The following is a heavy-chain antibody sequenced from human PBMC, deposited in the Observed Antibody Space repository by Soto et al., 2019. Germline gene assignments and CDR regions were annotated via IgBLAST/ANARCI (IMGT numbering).Heavy chain of an antibody. V-gene: IGHV1-46*01. CDR2: INPSVVST. D-gene: IGHD2-15*01. J-gene: IGHJ4*02. CDR1: GYTFTNYY. CDR3: AKAPYEELLPFDS. Sequence: ASVKVSCKASGYTFTNYYIHLVRQAPGQGLEWMGIINPSVVSTIYAQKFQGRLTMTSDTSTSSVYMELSSLRSEDTAVYYCAKAPYEELLPFDSWGLGTLVTVSS.